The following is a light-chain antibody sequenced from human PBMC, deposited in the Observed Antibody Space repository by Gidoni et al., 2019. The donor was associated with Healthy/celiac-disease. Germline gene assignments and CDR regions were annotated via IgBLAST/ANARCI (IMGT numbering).Light chain of an antibody. V-gene: IGKV1-39*01. J-gene: IGKJ2*04. CDR2: AAS. CDR3: QQSYSTLMCS. CDR1: QSISSY. Sequence: DIQMTQSPSSLSASVGDRVTITCRASQSISSYLNWYQQKPGKAPKLLIYAASSLQSWVPSRFSGSGSGTDFTLTISSLQPEDFATYYCQQSYSTLMCSFGQGTKLEIK.